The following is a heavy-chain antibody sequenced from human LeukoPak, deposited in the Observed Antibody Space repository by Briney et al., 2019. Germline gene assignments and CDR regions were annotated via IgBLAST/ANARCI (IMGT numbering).Heavy chain of an antibody. CDR2: TYYRSKWNN. Sequence: SQTLSLTCAISGDSVSSASATWNWIRQSPSRGLEWLGRTYYRSKWNNDYAVSVKSRITINPDTSKNQFSLQLDWVTAEDTAVYYCARDGPIAPAGGLSDYWGQGTLVTVSS. V-gene: IGHV6-1*01. CDR1: GDSVSSASAT. CDR3: ARDGPIAPAGGLSDY. D-gene: IGHD6-13*01. J-gene: IGHJ4*02.